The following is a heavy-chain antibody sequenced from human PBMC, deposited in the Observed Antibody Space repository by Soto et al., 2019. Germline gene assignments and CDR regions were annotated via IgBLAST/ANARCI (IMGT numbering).Heavy chain of an antibody. CDR1: GGTFSSYA. CDR3: ARDVFSGKYYFDY. CDR2: IIPIFGTA. D-gene: IGHD1-26*01. Sequence: SVKVSCKASGGTFSSYAISWVRQAPGQGLEWMGGIIPIFGTANYAQKFQGRVTITADESTSTAYMELSSLRSEDTAVYYCARDVFSGKYYFDYWGQGTLVTVSS. V-gene: IGHV1-69*13. J-gene: IGHJ4*02.